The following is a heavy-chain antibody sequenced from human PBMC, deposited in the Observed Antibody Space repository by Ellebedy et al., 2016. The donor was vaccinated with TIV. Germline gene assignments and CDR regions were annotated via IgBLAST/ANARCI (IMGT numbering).Heavy chain of an antibody. CDR2: IWYDGSNK. D-gene: IGHD1-14*01. V-gene: IGHV3-33*01. Sequence: GESLKISCAASGFTFSNYGMHWVRQAPGQGLEWVAVIWYDGSNKYYADSVKGRFTISRDNAKNSVYLQMFSLRDEDTALYYCARDKGETVQDGRPDDAFDIWGQGTMVTVS. CDR3: ARDKGETVQDGRPDDAFDI. CDR1: GFTFSNYG. J-gene: IGHJ3*02.